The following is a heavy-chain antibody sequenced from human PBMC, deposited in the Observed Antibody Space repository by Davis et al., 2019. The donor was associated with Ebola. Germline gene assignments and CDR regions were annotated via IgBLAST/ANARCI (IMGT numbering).Heavy chain of an antibody. CDR3: AKEVAGFDY. Sequence: GESLKISCAASGFTFSSYAMSWFRQAPGKGLEWVSAISGSGGSTYYADSVKGRFTISRDNSKNTLYLQMNSLRAEDTAVYYCAKEVAGFDYWGQGTLVTVSS. V-gene: IGHV3-23*01. CDR2: ISGSGGST. CDR1: GFTFSSYA. D-gene: IGHD6-19*01. J-gene: IGHJ4*02.